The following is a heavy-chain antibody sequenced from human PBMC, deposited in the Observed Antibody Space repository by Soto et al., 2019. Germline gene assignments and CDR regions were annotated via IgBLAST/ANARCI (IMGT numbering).Heavy chain of an antibody. J-gene: IGHJ4*02. CDR2: SSAYNGNT. CDR1: GYTFTSYG. CDR3: ASSLLVGYGLEGESD. Sequence: QVQLVQYGAEVKKPGASVKVSCKASGYTFTSYGISWVRQAPGQGLEWMGWSSAYNGNTNYAQKLKCRVSITTSKTKNTAYREVRSLSSDDTAVYYCASSLLVGYGLEGESDWGQGTLVTVSS. V-gene: IGHV1-18*01. D-gene: IGHD5-18*01.